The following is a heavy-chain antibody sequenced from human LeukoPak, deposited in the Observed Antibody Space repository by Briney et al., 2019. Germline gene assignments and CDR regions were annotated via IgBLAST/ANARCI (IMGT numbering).Heavy chain of an antibody. CDR3: ASPVGIAVRKGMDV. CDR2: IIPIFGTA. V-gene: IGHV1-69*13. J-gene: IGHJ6*02. Sequence: SVKVSCKASGGTFSSYAISWVRQAPGQGLEWMGGIIPIFGTANYAQKFQGRVAITADESTSTAYMELSSLRSEDTAVYYCASPVGIAVRKGMDVWGQGTTVTVSS. CDR1: GGTFSSYA. D-gene: IGHD6-6*01.